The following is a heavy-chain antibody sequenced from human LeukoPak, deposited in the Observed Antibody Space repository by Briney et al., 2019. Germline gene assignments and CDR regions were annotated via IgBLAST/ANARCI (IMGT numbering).Heavy chain of an antibody. V-gene: IGHV4-59*08. CDR3: ARHTGYCSSTSCYFYYGMDV. J-gene: IGHJ6*02. CDR1: GGSISSYY. CDR2: IYYSGST. Sequence: IPSETLSLTCTVSGGSISSYYWSWIRQPPGKGLEWIGYIYYSGSTNYNPSLKSRVTISVDTSKNQFSLKLSSVTAADTVVYYCARHTGYCSSTSCYFYYGMDVWGQGTKVTVSS. D-gene: IGHD2-2*01.